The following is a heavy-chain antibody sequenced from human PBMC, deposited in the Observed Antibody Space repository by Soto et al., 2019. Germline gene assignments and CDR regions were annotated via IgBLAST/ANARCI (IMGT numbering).Heavy chain of an antibody. Sequence: HPGGSLRLSCAASGFTVSSYRVSWVRQAPGKGLEWVSVIYSAGSADFADSVKGRFTISRDNSKNTLYLQMSSLRAEDTAVYYCARVPSTSYHYFDYWGQGTLVTVSS. CDR3: ARVPSTSYHYFDY. D-gene: IGHD2-2*01. CDR2: IYSAGSA. J-gene: IGHJ4*02. CDR1: GFTVSSYR. V-gene: IGHV3-66*01.